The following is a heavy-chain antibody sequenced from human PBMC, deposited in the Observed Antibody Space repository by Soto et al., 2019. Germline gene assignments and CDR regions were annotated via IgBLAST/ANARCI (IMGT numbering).Heavy chain of an antibody. V-gene: IGHV4-4*07. Sequence: QVQLQESGPGLVKPSETLSLTCTVSGGSISSYYWSWIRQPAGKGLEWIGRIYTSGSTNYNPSLKSRVTMSVDTSKDQFSLKLSSVTAADTAVYYCARASWEQLVPRYFDYWGQGTLVIVSS. CDR1: GGSISSYY. CDR2: IYTSGST. CDR3: ARASWEQLVPRYFDY. J-gene: IGHJ4*02. D-gene: IGHD6-6*01.